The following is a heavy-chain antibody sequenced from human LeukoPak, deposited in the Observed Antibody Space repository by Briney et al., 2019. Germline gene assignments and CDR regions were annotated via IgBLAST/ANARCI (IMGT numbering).Heavy chain of an antibody. CDR2: ITGSGTST. V-gene: IGHV3-23*01. CDR1: GFTFSNYA. CDR3: TRGVPASSTYYYDY. D-gene: IGHD6-13*01. Sequence: GGSLRLSCVASGFTFSNYAMSWVRQAPGKGLEWVSAITGSGTSTYYADSLKGRFTISRDNSKNTLYLQMNGLRVEDTAVYYCTRGVPASSTYYYDYWGQGTLVTVSS. J-gene: IGHJ4*02.